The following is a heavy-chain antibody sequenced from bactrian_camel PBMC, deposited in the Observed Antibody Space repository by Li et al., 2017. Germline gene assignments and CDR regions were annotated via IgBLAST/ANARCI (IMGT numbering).Heavy chain of an antibody. CDR3: AGSYSYFEDCIPRRAEAWKY. J-gene: IGHJ4*01. V-gene: IGHV3S26*01. D-gene: IGHD3*01. CDR1: GYTYSKYC. CDR2: SIHADGST. Sequence: HVQLVESGGGSVQAGGSLRLSCAVSGYTYSKYCLRWFRQSPRQEREGVGSIHADGSTSYAATVKGRFTISKDNVENTLYLQMNSIRPEDTAMYYCAGSYSYFEDCIPRRAEAWKYWGQGTQVTVS.